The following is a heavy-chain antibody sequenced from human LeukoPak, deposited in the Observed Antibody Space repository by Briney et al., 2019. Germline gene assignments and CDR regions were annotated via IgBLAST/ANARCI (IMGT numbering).Heavy chain of an antibody. V-gene: IGHV3-73*01. CDR3: ARRLEVGASDLDY. D-gene: IGHD1-26*01. Sequence: PGGSLRLSCAASEVIYSGSAIHWVRQTSGKGLEWVGRIRNIANSYATSYAASVKGRFTISRDDSKNTAFLQLNSLEIEDTAMYYGARRLEVGASDLDYWGQGTLVTVSS. CDR1: EVIYSGSA. CDR2: IRNIANSYAT. J-gene: IGHJ4*02.